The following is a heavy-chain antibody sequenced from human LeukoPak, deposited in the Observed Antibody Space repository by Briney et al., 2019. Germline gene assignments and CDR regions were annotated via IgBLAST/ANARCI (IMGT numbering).Heavy chain of an antibody. CDR3: ARGLVIAVTGWGQWELPPAGHDS. CDR2: IYHSGIT. J-gene: IGHJ4*02. CDR1: GGSISSSHW. V-gene: IGHV4-4*02. D-gene: IGHD1-26*01. Sequence: PSGTLSLTCAVPGGSISSSHWWSWVRQPPGKGLEWIADIYHSGITNYNPSLKSRVTISIDKSKNQFSLKLSSMTAADTAVYYCARGLVIAVTGWGQWELPPAGHDSWGQGTLVTVSS.